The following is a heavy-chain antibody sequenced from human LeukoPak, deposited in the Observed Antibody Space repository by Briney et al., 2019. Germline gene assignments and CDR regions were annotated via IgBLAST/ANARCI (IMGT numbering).Heavy chain of an antibody. J-gene: IGHJ5*02. CDR3: ARFLIAAAGTGWFDP. D-gene: IGHD6-13*01. CDR2: INPNSGGT. V-gene: IGHV1-2*02. CDR1: GYTFTGYY. Sequence: ASVKVSCKASGYTFTGYYMHWVRQAPGQGLEWMGWINPNSGGTNYAQKFQGRVTMTRDTSISTAYMELSRLRSDDTAVYYCARFLIAAAGTGWFDPWGQGTLVTVSS.